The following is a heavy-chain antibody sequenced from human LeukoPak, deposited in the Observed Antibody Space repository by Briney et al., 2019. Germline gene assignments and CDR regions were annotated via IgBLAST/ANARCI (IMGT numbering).Heavy chain of an antibody. V-gene: IGHV3-74*01. CDR2: INREGSSA. CDR3: ATKQWLAPPPDS. D-gene: IGHD6-19*01. Sequence: PGGSLRLSCAASGFTFSDYWMYWVRQTPGKRLVWVSRINREGSSATYADSVKGRFTISRDNARNTLYLQMISLRIEDAAVYYCATKQWLAPPPDSWGQGTPVTVSS. J-gene: IGHJ4*02. CDR1: GFTFSDYW.